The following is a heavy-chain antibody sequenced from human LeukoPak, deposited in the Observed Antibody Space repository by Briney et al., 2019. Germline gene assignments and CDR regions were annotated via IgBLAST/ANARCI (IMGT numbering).Heavy chain of an antibody. Sequence: PGGSLRLSCAASGFTFSNHWMHWVRQAPGKGLVWVSHITADGSETTYADSVKGRFTISRDNAKNTLFLQMNSLRAEDTAVYYCAKDLALMVYAIDAWGQGTLVTVSS. D-gene: IGHD2-8*01. V-gene: IGHV3-74*01. CDR3: AKDLALMVYAIDA. CDR1: GFTFSNHW. CDR2: ITADGSET. J-gene: IGHJ5*02.